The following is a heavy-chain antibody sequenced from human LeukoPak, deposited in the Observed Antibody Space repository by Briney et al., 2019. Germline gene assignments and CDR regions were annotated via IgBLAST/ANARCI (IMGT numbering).Heavy chain of an antibody. CDR2: INYSGSS. CDR1: GGSISYHY. CDR3: AREKGYDDYVGGDYYCYYMDV. Sequence: SETLSLTCTVSGGSISYHYWSWIRQSPGKGLEWLGSINYSGSSNYNPSLKSRVTISVDTSKNQFSLKLTSVTAADTAVYYCAREKGYDDYVGGDYYCYYMDVWGKGTTVTISS. J-gene: IGHJ6*03. V-gene: IGHV4-59*11. D-gene: IGHD4-17*01.